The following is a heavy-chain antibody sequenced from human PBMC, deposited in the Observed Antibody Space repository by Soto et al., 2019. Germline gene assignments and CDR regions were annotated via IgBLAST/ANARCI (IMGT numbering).Heavy chain of an antibody. Sequence: GGDMRLSWAASGFTSGSYLMSSVRQGPGKALEWLATIKLDASENKYVDSVNGRFTMSRDSAKNLLYLQMDSLRAEDTAVYYCARDSGYGSGTSVNHYPDCCGDGALATVSS. CDR2: IKLDASEN. D-gene: IGHD3-10*01. CDR3: ARDSGYGSGTSVNHYPDC. V-gene: IGHV3-7*01. CDR1: GFTSGSYL. J-gene: IGHJ4*01.